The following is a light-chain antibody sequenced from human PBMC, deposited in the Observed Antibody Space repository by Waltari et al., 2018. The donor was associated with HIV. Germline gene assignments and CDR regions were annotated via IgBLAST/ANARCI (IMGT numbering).Light chain of an antibody. Sequence: EIVMTQSPATLSGSPGERATVSCRASQSVGTKLAWYQYKIGQAPRLLIYDASTKTTQNPSRFSGTGSGTEFTLIISSLQSEDFEEYYCQQYKTWPYTFGQGTRLEIK. V-gene: IGKV3-15*01. CDR1: QSVGTK. J-gene: IGKJ2*01. CDR2: DAS. CDR3: QQYKTWPYT.